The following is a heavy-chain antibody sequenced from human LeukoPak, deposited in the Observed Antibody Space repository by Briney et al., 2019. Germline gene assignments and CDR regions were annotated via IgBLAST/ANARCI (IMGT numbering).Heavy chain of an antibody. CDR1: GIIVSSNY. Sequence: AGGSLRLSCAASGIIVSSNYMSWVRQAPGKGLEWVSVIYSGGGTYYADSVKGRFTISRDNSKNTLYLQMNSLRAEDTAVYYCAREFQLEKEYYFDYWGQGTLVTVSS. CDR2: IYSGGGT. CDR3: AREFQLEKEYYFDY. J-gene: IGHJ4*02. D-gene: IGHD1-1*01. V-gene: IGHV3-53*01.